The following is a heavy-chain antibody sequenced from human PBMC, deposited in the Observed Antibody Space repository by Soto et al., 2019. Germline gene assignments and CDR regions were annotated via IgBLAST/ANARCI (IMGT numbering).Heavy chain of an antibody. CDR3: ARGPRDIVVVPAAVGFDP. CDR2: MNPNSGNT. D-gene: IGHD2-2*01. J-gene: IGHJ5*02. V-gene: IGHV1-8*01. Sequence: ASVKVSCKASGYTFTSYDINWVRQATGQGLEWMGWMNPNSGNTGYAQKFQGRVTMTRNTSISTAYMELSSLRSEDTAVYYCARGPRDIVVVPAAVGFDPWGQGTLVTVSS. CDR1: GYTFTSYD.